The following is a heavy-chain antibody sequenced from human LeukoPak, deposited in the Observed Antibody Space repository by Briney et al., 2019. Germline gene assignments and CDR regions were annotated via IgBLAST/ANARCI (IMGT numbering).Heavy chain of an antibody. CDR2: IYYSGST. Sequence: SETLSLTCTVSGGSISSTSYYWGWIRQPPGKGLEWIGSIYYSGSTYYNPSLKSRVTISVDTSKNQFSLKLSSVTAADSAVYYCARSPRSYYGSRSWIGYWGQGTLVTVSS. D-gene: IGHD3-10*01. CDR1: GGSISSTSYY. CDR3: ARSPRSYYGSRSWIGY. J-gene: IGHJ4*02. V-gene: IGHV4-39*01.